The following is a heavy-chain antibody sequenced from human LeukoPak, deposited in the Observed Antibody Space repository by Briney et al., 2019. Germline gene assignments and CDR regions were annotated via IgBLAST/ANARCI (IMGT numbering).Heavy chain of an antibody. V-gene: IGHV1-8*03. CDR2: MNPNSGNT. CDR3: ARASSGSYYGHDYYYGMDV. J-gene: IGHJ6*02. Sequence: ASVKVSCKASGYTFTSYDINWVRQATGQGLEWMGWMNPNSGNTGYAQKFQGRVTITADKSTSTAYMELSSLRSEDTAVYYCARASSGSYYGHDYYYGMDVWGQGTTVTVSS. D-gene: IGHD1-26*01. CDR1: GYTFTSYD.